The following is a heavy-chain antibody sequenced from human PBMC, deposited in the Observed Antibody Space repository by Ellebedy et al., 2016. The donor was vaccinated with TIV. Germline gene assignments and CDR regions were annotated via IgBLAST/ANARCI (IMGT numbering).Heavy chain of an antibody. Sequence: SETLSLXCCVSGGSISSHYWTWIRQPPGKGLEWIGNIYYTGSTSYSPSLTGRVTISIDTPKNQFSLKVTSVTTADTAVYYCAREFRYDFWRGPLDHWGQGTTVTVSS. D-gene: IGHD3-3*01. V-gene: IGHV4-59*11. CDR1: GGSISSHY. CDR2: IYYTGST. CDR3: AREFRYDFWRGPLDH. J-gene: IGHJ4*02.